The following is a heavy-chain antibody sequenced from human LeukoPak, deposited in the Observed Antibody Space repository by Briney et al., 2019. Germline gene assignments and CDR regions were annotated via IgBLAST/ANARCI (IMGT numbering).Heavy chain of an antibody. CDR2: ISGSGGST. V-gene: IGHV3-23*01. J-gene: IGHJ4*02. D-gene: IGHD6-13*01. CDR1: GFTFTSYA. Sequence: GGSLRLSCAASGFTFTSYAMTRVRQAPGKGLVWVSAISGSGGSTYYADSVRGRFTISRDNSKNTLYLQMNSLRAEDTAVYYCAKDEQGQQLEFYYFDYWGQGTLVTVSS. CDR3: AKDEQGQQLEFYYFDY.